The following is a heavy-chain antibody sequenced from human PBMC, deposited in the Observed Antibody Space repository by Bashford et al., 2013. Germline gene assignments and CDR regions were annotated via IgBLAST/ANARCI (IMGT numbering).Heavy chain of an antibody. D-gene: IGHD3-3*01. CDR2: ISAYTGRT. Sequence: ASVKVSCKASGYIFTSHGISWVRQAPGQGLEWMGWISAYTGRTNYAQKFQGRVTMSIDMSRNRFSLILSDLTAADTAVYYCARGYENFSHNGMDVWGQGTTVTVSS. V-gene: IGHV1-18*01. CDR1: GYIFTSHG. CDR3: ARGYENFSHNGMDV. J-gene: IGHJ6*02.